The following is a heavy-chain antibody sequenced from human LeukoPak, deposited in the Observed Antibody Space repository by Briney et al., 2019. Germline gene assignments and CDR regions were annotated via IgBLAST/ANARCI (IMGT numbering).Heavy chain of an antibody. CDR3: ARVRTDSSGYYYEGYDY. CDR2: IRYDGSNK. J-gene: IGHJ4*02. CDR1: GFTFSSSG. Sequence: GGSLRLSCAASGFTFSSSGMHWVRQAPGKGLEWVAFIRYDGSNKYYADSVSGRFTISRDNAKNTLYLQMNSLRPDDTALYYCARVRTDSSGYYYEGYDYWGQGTLVTVSS. V-gene: IGHV3-30*02. D-gene: IGHD3-22*01.